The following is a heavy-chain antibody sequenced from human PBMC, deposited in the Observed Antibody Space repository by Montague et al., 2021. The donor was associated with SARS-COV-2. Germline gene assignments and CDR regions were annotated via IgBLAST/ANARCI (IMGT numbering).Heavy chain of an antibody. V-gene: IGHV4-59*01. J-gene: IGHJ2*01. CDR2: IYHSGNT. CDR3: AREYRIELWQTNWYFGP. CDR1: GGSISGYY. Sequence: SETLSLTCTVSGGSISGYYWSWIRQPPGKGLEWIGYIYHSGNTKYNPSLKSRVSISADTSKNQFSLRLSSVTAADTAVYYCAREYRIELWQTNWYFGPWGRGTLVTVSS. D-gene: IGHD5-18*01.